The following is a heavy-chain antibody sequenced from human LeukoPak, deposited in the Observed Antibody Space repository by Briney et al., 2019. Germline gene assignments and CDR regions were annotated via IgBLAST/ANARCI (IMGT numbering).Heavy chain of an antibody. J-gene: IGHJ4*02. CDR2: ISSDGSSA. CDR1: GFTFSSYW. D-gene: IGHD3/OR15-3a*01. Sequence: GGSLTLSCAVSGFTFSSYWMHWVRQAPGKGLVWVSCISSDGSSANYADSVKGRFSISRDNAKNTLYLHMNSLRVEDTAQYYCARPMISVMSLGADFWGQGSLVTVSS. CDR3: ARPMISVMSLGADF. V-gene: IGHV3-74*01.